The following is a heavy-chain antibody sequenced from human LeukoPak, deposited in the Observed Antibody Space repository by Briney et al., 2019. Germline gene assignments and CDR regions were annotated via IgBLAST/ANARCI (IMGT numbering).Heavy chain of an antibody. D-gene: IGHD4-17*01. V-gene: IGHV3-33*01. CDR2: IRHDGSPQ. CDR3: ARDPNGDYIGAFDM. J-gene: IGHJ3*02. CDR1: GFSFGGYT. Sequence: GGSLRLSCAASGFSFGGYTMHWVRQAPGKGLEWVASIRHDGSPQWYLDSVKGRFTISRGNSENTVHLQMNSLRAEDTAVYYCARDPNGDYIGAFDMWGPGTMVTVSS.